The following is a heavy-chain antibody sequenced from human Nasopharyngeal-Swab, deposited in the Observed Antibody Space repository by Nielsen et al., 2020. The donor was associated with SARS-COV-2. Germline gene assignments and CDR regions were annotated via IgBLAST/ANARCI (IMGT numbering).Heavy chain of an antibody. Sequence: VRQAPGKGLDWVAVISYDGTNKYYPDSVKGRFTISRDNSKNTLYLQMDSLRAEDTAVYYCAEDWKPFESYYYGSGSYGDYWGQGTLVTVSS. CDR3: AEDWKPFESYYYGSGSYGDY. D-gene: IGHD3-10*01. V-gene: IGHV3-30*18. CDR2: ISYDGTNK. J-gene: IGHJ4*02.